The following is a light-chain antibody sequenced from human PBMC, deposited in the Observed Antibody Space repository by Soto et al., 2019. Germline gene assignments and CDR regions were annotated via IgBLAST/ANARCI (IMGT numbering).Light chain of an antibody. CDR3: KEYNTYSWT. CDR2: KAS. CDR1: QTISSW. Sequence: DIQMTQSPSTLSGSVGDRVTITCRASQTISSWLAWYQQKPGKAHKLLIYKASTLKSGVQSRFSGSGSGTEFTLTIRSLQPDDFATYYCKEYNTYSWTFGQGTKVDIK. V-gene: IGKV1-5*03. J-gene: IGKJ1*01.